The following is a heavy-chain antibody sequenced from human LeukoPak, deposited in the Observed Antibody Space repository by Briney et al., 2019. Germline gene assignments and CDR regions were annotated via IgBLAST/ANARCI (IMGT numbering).Heavy chain of an antibody. CDR3: ARVIGSYGDHAH. Sequence: GGPLNPPCPPPELPSGKKTMTWAPQPQGKGLNCLSYISSTSSTIYYADSVKGRFTVSRDNAKNSLYLQMNSLRAEDTAVYYCARVIGSYGDHAHWGQGTLVTVSS. V-gene: IGHV3-48*04. J-gene: IGHJ4*02. CDR1: ELPSGKKT. D-gene: IGHD1-26*01. CDR2: ISSTSSTI.